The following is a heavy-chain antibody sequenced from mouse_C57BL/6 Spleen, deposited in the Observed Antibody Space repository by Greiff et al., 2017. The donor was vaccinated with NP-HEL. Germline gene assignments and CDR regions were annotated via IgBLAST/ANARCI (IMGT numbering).Heavy chain of an antibody. CDR3: ARGGYDYDLFAY. CDR2: IDPSDSYT. D-gene: IGHD2-4*01. V-gene: IGHV1-50*01. CDR1: GYTFTSYW. Sequence: QVQLQQPGAELVKPGASVKLSCKASGYTFTSYWMQWVKQRPGQGLEWIGEIDPSDSYTNYNQKFKGKATLTVDTSSSTAYMQLSSLTSEDSAVYYCARGGYDYDLFAYWGQGTLVTVSA. J-gene: IGHJ3*01.